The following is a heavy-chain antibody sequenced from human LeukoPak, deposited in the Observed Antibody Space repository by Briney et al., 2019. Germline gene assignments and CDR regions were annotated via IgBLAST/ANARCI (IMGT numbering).Heavy chain of an antibody. CDR1: GGSICSSNW. CDR2: IYHSGST. Sequence: SETLSLTCAVSGGSICSSNWWSWVRQPPGKGLEWIGEIYHSGSTNYNPSLKSRVTISVDKSKNQFSLKLSSVTAADTAVYYCASPLAGTGYGDAFDIWGQGTMVTVSS. D-gene: IGHD5-12*01. J-gene: IGHJ3*02. V-gene: IGHV4-4*02. CDR3: ASPLAGTGYGDAFDI.